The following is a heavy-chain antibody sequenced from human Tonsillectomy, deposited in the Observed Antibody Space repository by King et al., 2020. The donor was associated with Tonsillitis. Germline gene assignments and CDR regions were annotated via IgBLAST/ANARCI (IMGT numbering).Heavy chain of an antibody. CDR1: GFTFSSYS. CDR3: ARVFATVSTFWYFDI. Sequence: VQLVESGGGLVKPGGSLRLSCAASGFTFSSYSMNWVRQAPGKGLEWVSSISSSGSYIYYADSVKGRFTISRDNAKNSLYLQMNSLRAEDTAVYYCARVFATVSTFWYFDIWGGGTLVTVSS. D-gene: IGHD4-11*01. J-gene: IGHJ2*01. CDR2: ISSSGSYI. V-gene: IGHV3-21*01.